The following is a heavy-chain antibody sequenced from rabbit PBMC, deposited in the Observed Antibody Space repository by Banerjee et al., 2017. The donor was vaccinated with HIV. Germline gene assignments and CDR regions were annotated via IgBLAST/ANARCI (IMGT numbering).Heavy chain of an antibody. Sequence: QEQLEESGGGLVKPEGSLTLTCTASGFSFSSSHYMCWVRQAPGKGLEWIACTYAGSTAYTYYASWAKGRFTISKTSSTTVTLQMTSLTAADTATYFCARAGGFENYFNLWGQGTLVTVS. D-gene: IGHD1-1*01. V-gene: IGHV1S45*01. CDR3: ARAGGFENYFNL. CDR2: TYAGSTAYT. J-gene: IGHJ4*01. CDR1: GFSFSSSHY.